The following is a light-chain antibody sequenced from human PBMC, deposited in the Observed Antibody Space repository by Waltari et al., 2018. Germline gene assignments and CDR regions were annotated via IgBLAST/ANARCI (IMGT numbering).Light chain of an antibody. J-gene: IGLJ1*01. V-gene: IGLV2-23*01. Sequence: QSALTQPASVSGSPGQWIPIPCTGTRSDVGSYNLVPWYQQHPGKAPKLMIYEGSKRPSGVPNRFSGAKSGNTASLTISGLQAEDEADYFCSSYAGSSTLYVFGTGTKVTVL. CDR1: RSDVGSYNL. CDR2: EGS. CDR3: SSYAGSSTLYV.